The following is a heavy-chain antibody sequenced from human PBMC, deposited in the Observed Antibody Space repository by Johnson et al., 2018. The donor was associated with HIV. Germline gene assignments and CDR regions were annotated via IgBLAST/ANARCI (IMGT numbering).Heavy chain of an antibody. CDR2: ISYDGSDK. J-gene: IGHJ3*02. CDR1: GFTFSSFG. D-gene: IGHD4-11*01. CDR3: ARDTYSSDACDI. Sequence: VQLVESGGGVVQPGGSLRLSCAASGFTFSSFGMHWVRQAPAKGLEWVAFISYDGSDKDNADSVRGRFTISRDNSKNTLYLQMNSLRIEDTAVYYCARDTYSSDACDIWGQGTMVTVSS. V-gene: IGHV3-30*04.